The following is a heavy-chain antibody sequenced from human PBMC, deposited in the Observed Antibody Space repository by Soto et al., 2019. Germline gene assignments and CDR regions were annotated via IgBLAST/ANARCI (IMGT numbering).Heavy chain of an antibody. J-gene: IGHJ4*02. D-gene: IGHD6-13*01. CDR3: ARRIAAAGIYYFDY. Sequence: SETLSLTCTVAGGSIRSSSYYWGWIRQPPGKGLEWIGSIYYSGSTYYNPSLKSQVTISVDTSKNQFSLKLSSVTAADTAVYYCARRIAAAGIYYFDYWGQGTLVTVSS. CDR1: GGSIRSSSYY. CDR2: IYYSGST. V-gene: IGHV4-39*01.